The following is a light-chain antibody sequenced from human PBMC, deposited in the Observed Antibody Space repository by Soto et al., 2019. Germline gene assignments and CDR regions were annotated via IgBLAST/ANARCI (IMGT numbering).Light chain of an antibody. J-gene: IGKJ2*01. CDR3: QQYNSYPYT. V-gene: IGKV1-5*03. Sequence: DIQMTQSPSTLSASVGDRVTITCRASQSISNWLAWYQQKPGKAPKLLIYKASSLESGVPSRFSGSGSGTEFTLTISSLQPDDFATYFCQQYNSYPYTFGQGTKLEIK. CDR1: QSISNW. CDR2: KAS.